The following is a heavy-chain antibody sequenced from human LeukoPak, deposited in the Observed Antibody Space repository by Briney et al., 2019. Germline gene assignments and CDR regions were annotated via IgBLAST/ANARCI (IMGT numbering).Heavy chain of an antibody. D-gene: IGHD6-19*01. CDR1: GFSLSTSGVG. CDR2: IYWNDDK. Sequence: ESGPTLVKPTQTLTLTCTFSGFSLSTSGVGVGWIRQPPGKALEWLALIYWNDDKRYSPSLKSRLTITKDTSKTQVVLTMTNMDPVDTATYYCAHSRHPNYCSGCLYYFDYWGQGTLVTVSS. CDR3: AHSRHPNYCSGCLYYFDY. V-gene: IGHV2-5*01. J-gene: IGHJ4*02.